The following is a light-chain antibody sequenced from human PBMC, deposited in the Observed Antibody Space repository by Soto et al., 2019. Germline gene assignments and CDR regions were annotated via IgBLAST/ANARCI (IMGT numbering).Light chain of an antibody. V-gene: IGLV1-47*01. Sequence: QSVLTQPPSASGAPGQRVTISCSGSSSNIGSNYVYWYQQLPGTAPKLLIYRNNQRRSGVPDRFSGSKSGTSVSLAISGLLSEDEANYYCAAWDDSLSGVLFGGGTKLTVL. CDR2: RNN. CDR1: SSNIGSNY. J-gene: IGLJ2*01. CDR3: AAWDDSLSGVL.